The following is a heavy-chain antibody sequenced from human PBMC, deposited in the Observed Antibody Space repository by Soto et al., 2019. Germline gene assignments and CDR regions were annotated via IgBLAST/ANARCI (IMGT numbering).Heavy chain of an antibody. Sequence: GGSLRLSCSASGFIFVNYAMSWVRQAPGKGLEWVSAISGSGGNTQYADSVKGRFTISRDNSDNTVYLQMNSLRADDTAIYYCAKPAGMPTTNYDFWGQGTLVTVSS. CDR3: AKPAGMPTTNYDF. D-gene: IGHD5-12*01. J-gene: IGHJ4*02. CDR2: ISGSGGNT. CDR1: GFIFVNYA. V-gene: IGHV3-23*01.